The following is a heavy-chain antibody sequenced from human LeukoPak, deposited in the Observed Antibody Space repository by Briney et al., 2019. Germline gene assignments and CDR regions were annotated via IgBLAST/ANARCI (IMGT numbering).Heavy chain of an antibody. CDR2: IIPIFGTA. Sequence: GASVKVSCKASGGTFSSYAISWVRQAPGQGLEWMGGIIPIFGTANYAQKFQGRVTITADESTSTAYMELSSLRSEDTAVYYCARSGYYDSSGDSQPGYGMDVWGQGTTVTVSS. V-gene: IGHV1-69*13. CDR3: ARSGYYDSSGDSQPGYGMDV. J-gene: IGHJ6*02. CDR1: GGTFSSYA. D-gene: IGHD3-22*01.